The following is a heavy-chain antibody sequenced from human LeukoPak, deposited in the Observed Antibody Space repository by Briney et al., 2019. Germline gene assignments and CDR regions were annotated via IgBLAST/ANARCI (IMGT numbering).Heavy chain of an antibody. CDR2: ISGSGGST. CDR1: GFTFSRYA. CDR3: AKVQLCGGSTSCKGFAFDI. Sequence: GGSLRLSCAPSGFTFSRYAMSWVRQAPGKGLEWVSAISGSGGSTYYADSVKGRFTISRDNSKNTLYLQMNSLRAEDTAVYYCAKVQLCGGSTSCKGFAFDIWGQGTMGTVSS. D-gene: IGHD2-2*01. V-gene: IGHV3-23*01. J-gene: IGHJ3*02.